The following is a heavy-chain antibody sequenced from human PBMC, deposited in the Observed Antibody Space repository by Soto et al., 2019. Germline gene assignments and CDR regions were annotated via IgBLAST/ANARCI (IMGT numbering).Heavy chain of an antibody. CDR3: ARSRSGAVPDSLGF. D-gene: IGHD3-10*01. J-gene: IGHJ4*02. CDR1: GSSLGSFA. V-gene: IGHV3-30-3*01. CDR2: ISKDGSVI. Sequence: QVQLVESGGGVVQPGGSLRLSVAASGSSLGSFAIHWVGQAPAKGRGWVPVISKDGSVIYYADSVKGRFTISRDNSKSSLFLQVNSLTSEDTAVYHCARSRSGAVPDSLGFWGQGTLVTVSS.